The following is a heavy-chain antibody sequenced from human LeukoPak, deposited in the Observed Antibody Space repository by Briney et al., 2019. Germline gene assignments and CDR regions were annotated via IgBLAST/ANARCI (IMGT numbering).Heavy chain of an antibody. CDR3: ARDSGGGGHDAFDI. Sequence: ASVKVSCKSSGYTFTVYYMHWVRQAPGQGLEWMGWINPNSGGTNYAQKFQGWVTMTRDTSISTAYMELSRLRSDDTAVYYCARDSGGGGHDAFDIWGQGTMVTVSS. D-gene: IGHD3-10*01. CDR2: INPNSGGT. CDR1: GYTFTVYY. V-gene: IGHV1-2*04. J-gene: IGHJ3*02.